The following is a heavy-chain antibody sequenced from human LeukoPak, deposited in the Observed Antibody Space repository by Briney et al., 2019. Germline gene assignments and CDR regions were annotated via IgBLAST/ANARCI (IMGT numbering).Heavy chain of an antibody. J-gene: IGHJ4*02. D-gene: IGHD4-17*01. CDR3: AKDGIDYGDYYYFDY. Sequence: QTGGSLRLSCAASGFTFSSYGMHWVRQAPGKGLEWVAFIRYDGSNKYYADSVKGRFTISRDNSKNTLYLQMNSLRAEDTAVYYCAKDGIDYGDYYYFDYWGQGTLVTVSS. CDR1: GFTFSSYG. CDR2: IRYDGSNK. V-gene: IGHV3-30*02.